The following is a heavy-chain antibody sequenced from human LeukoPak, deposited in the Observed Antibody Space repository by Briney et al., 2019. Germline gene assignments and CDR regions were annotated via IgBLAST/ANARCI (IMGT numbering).Heavy chain of an antibody. CDR1: GFIFSTPP. CDR2: MNNGPGAT. D-gene: IGHD5-12*01. CDR3: AKTHYDLLDV. Sequence: GGSLRLSCAASGFIFSTPPMSWVRQPPGKGLEWVSAMNNGPGATFYRDSVRGRFTISRDDSKSTLYLQMNSLRAEDTGTYYCAKTHYDLLDVWGQGTTVTVSS. V-gene: IGHV3-23*01. J-gene: IGHJ6*02.